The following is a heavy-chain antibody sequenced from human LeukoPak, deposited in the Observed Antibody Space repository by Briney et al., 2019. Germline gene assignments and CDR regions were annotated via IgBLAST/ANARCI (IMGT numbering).Heavy chain of an antibody. CDR3: ARRARGSSSSDGYFDY. Sequence: GESLKISCKGSGYSFTSYRIGWVRQMPGKGLEWMGIIYPGDSDTRYSPSFQGQVTISADKSISTAYLQWSSLKASDTAMYYCARRARGSSSSDGYFDYWGQGTLVTVSS. CDR2: IYPGDSDT. D-gene: IGHD6-6*01. J-gene: IGHJ4*02. V-gene: IGHV5-51*01. CDR1: GYSFTSYR.